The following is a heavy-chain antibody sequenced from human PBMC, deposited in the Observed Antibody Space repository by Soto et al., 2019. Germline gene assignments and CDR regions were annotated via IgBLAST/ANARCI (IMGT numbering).Heavy chain of an antibody. D-gene: IGHD3-16*01. CDR1: GFTFSSYA. CDR3: AKNRDYDYDAFDV. Sequence: QVQLVESGGGVVQPGRSLRLSCAASGFTFSSYAMHWVRQAPGKGLEWVAVISYDGRNKYYADSVKGRFIISRDNSKNTLYLQINTLRVEDTAVYYCAKNRDYDYDAFDVWGQGTVVTVSS. CDR2: ISYDGRNK. J-gene: IGHJ3*01. V-gene: IGHV3-30-3*02.